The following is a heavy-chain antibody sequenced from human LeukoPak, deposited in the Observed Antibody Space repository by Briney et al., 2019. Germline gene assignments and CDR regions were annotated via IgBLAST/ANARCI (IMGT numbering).Heavy chain of an antibody. V-gene: IGHV1-58*02. J-gene: IGHJ4*02. Sequence: GASVKVSCKASGFTFTSSAMQWVRQARGQGLEWIGWIVVGSGNTNYAQKFQERVTITRDMSTSTAYMELSSLRSEDTAVYYCAADRYNWNDQPGVFDYWGQGTLVTVSS. D-gene: IGHD1-20*01. CDR2: IVVGSGNT. CDR1: GFTFTSSA. CDR3: AADRYNWNDQPGVFDY.